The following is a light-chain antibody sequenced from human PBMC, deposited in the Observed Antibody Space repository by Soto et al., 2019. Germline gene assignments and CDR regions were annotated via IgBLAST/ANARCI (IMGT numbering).Light chain of an antibody. CDR3: QHYDEWPWT. CDR1: QSVSSK. V-gene: IGKV3-15*01. Sequence: ERVMTRSPATLSVSPGERAALSCRASQSVSSKVAWYQQKPGQAPRLLVFGASTRAAGVPARFSGSGSGTDFTLTISSLQSEDFAVYHCQHYDEWPWTFGQGTKVDI. CDR2: GAS. J-gene: IGKJ1*01.